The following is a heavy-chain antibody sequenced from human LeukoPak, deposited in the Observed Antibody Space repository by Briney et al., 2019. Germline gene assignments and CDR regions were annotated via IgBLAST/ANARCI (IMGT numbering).Heavy chain of an antibody. V-gene: IGHV4-30-4*01. CDR1: GGSISSGDYY. CDR3: ARDNGSGWFKTFDY. CDR2: IYYSGRT. Sequence: SETLSLTCTVSGGSISSGDYYWSWIRQPPGKGLEWIGYIYYSGRTYYNPSLKSRVTISVDTSKNQFSLKLSSVTAADTAVYYCARDNGSGWFKTFDYWGQGTLVTVSS. J-gene: IGHJ4*02. D-gene: IGHD6-19*01.